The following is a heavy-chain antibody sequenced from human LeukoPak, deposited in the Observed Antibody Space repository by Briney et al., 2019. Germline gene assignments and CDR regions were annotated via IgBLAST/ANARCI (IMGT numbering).Heavy chain of an antibody. CDR1: GYTLTKLS. J-gene: IGHJ5*02. CDR3: ATFVKFPLHYGDYVPNWFDP. V-gene: IGHV1-24*01. D-gene: IGHD4-17*01. Sequence: ASVKVSCKVSGYTLTKLSMHWVRQAPGKGLEWMGGFDPEDGETIYAQKFQGRVTMTEDTSTDTAYMELSSLRSEDTAVYYCATFVKFPLHYGDYVPNWFDPWGQGTLVTVSS. CDR2: FDPEDGET.